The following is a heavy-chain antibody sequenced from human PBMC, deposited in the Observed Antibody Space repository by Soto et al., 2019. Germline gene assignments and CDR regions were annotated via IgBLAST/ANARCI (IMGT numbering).Heavy chain of an antibody. CDR3: AITHLRFGEHHY. J-gene: IGHJ4*02. CDR2: MNPNSGNT. V-gene: IGHV1-8*01. CDR1: GYTFTSYD. D-gene: IGHD3-10*01. Sequence: QVQLVQSGAEVKKPGASVKVSCKASGYTFTSYDINWVRQATGQGLEWMGWMNPNSGNTGYAQKFQGRVTMTRNTSISTAYMELSSPRSEDTAVHYCAITHLRFGEHHYWGQGTLVTVSS.